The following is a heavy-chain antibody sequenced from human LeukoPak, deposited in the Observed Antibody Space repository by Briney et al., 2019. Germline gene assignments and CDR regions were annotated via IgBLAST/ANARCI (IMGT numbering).Heavy chain of an antibody. V-gene: IGHV1-69*02. Sequence: GASVKVSCKASGYTFTSYYMHWVRQAPGQGLEWMGRIIPILGIANYAQKFQGRVTITADKSTSTAYMELSSLRSEDTAVYYCASLGNSANYWGQGTLVTVSS. CDR2: IIPILGIA. J-gene: IGHJ4*02. CDR3: ASLGNSANY. D-gene: IGHD4-23*01. CDR1: GYTFTSYY.